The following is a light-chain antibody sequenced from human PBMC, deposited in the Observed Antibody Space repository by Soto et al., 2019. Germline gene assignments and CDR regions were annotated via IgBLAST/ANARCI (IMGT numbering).Light chain of an antibody. V-gene: IGKV3-11*01. CDR2: GAF. J-gene: IGKJ5*01. CDR3: QHRYNWLIA. Sequence: EILMTQSPVTLSVSPGERATLSCRASQSVSSNLAWYQQKPGQAPSLLIYGAFTRATGIPARFSGSGSGTDFTLTISSLEPEDFAVYYCQHRYNWLIAFGQGTRLEIK. CDR1: QSVSSN.